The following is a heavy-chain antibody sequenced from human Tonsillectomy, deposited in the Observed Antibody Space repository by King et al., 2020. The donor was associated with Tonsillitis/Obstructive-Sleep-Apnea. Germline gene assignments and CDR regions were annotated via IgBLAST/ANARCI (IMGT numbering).Heavy chain of an antibody. CDR2: IYSTGSA. CDR1: GGSISSYY. Sequence: QLQESGPGLVKPSETLSLTCTVSGGSISSYYWSWLRQPPGKGLECIGYIYSTGSANYNPSLKSRVTISVDTSKNQFSLKLSSVTAADTAIYYCAREGAVMNAFDIWGQGTMVTVSS. V-gene: IGHV4-59*01. J-gene: IGHJ3*02. CDR3: AREGAVMNAFDI. D-gene: IGHD2-8*01.